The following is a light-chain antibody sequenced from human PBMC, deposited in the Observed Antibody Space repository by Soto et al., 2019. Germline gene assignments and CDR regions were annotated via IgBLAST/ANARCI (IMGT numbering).Light chain of an antibody. Sequence: QSALTQPASVSGSPGQSITISCTGTSSDVGAYNFVSWYQQHPDKAPKLMIYDVSDRPSGVSNRFSGSKSGNTASLTISGLQAEDEADYYCSSYTTSSSYFFGTGTKVTVL. V-gene: IGLV2-14*01. CDR2: DVS. CDR3: SSYTTSSSYF. J-gene: IGLJ1*01. CDR1: SSDVGAYNF.